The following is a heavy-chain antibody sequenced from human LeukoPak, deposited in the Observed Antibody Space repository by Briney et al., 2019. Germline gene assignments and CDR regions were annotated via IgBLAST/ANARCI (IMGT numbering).Heavy chain of an antibody. D-gene: IGHD3-9*01. CDR1: GYTFTSYG. J-gene: IGHJ5*02. CDR2: ISAYNGNT. CDR3: ARVLIDDILTGYSRFDP. V-gene: IGHV1-18*01. Sequence: EASVKVSCKASGYTFTSYGISWVRQAPGQGLEWMGWISAYNGNTNYAQKLRGRVTMTTDTSTSTAYMELRSLRSDDTAVYYCARVLIDDILTGYSRFDPWGQGTLVTVSS.